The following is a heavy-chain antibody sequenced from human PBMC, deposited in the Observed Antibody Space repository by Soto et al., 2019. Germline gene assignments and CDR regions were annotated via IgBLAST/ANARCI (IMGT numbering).Heavy chain of an antibody. J-gene: IGHJ3*02. CDR3: AHPRGYGVFDAVDI. CDR2: ISGSGGST. CDR1: GFTFSSYA. V-gene: IGHV3-23*01. Sequence: PGGSLRLSCAASGFTFSSYAMSWVRQAPGKGLEWVSAISGSGGSTYYADSVKGRFTISRDNSVNTLYLQMSRLRTEDTAVYYCAHPRGYGVFDAVDIWGQGTMVTASS. D-gene: IGHD4-17*01.